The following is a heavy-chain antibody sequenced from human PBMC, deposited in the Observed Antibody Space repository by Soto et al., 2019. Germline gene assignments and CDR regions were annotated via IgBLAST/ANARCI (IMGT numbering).Heavy chain of an antibody. V-gene: IGHV6-1*01. CDR3: ARELERRPDFDD. CDR1: GDSVSSNSAG. J-gene: IGHJ4*02. CDR2: TYYRSKWYN. Sequence: PSQTLSLTCAISGDSVSSNSAGWNWIRQSPSRGLEWLGRTYYRSKWYNDYAVSVKSRITINPDTSKNQFSLQLNSVTPEDTAVYYWARELERRPDFDDWGQGTLVTVSS. D-gene: IGHD1-1*01.